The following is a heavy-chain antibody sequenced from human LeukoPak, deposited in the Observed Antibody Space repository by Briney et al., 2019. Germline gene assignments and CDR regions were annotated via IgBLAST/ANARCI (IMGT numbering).Heavy chain of an antibody. D-gene: IGHD3-10*01. CDR3: ARDRGFYRYGSGSYYANYGMDV. CDR2: IWYDGSNK. J-gene: IGHJ6*02. V-gene: IGHV3-33*01. Sequence: GRSLRLSCAASGFTFSSYGMHWVRQAPGKGLEWVAVIWYDGSNKYYADSVKGRFTISRDNSKNTLYLRMNSLRAEDTAVYYCARDRGFYRYGSGSYYANYGMDVWGQGTTVTVSS. CDR1: GFTFSSYG.